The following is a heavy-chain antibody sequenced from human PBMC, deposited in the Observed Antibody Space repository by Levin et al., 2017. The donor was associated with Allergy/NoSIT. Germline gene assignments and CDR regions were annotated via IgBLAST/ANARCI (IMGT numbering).Heavy chain of an antibody. V-gene: IGHV3-9*01. J-gene: IGHJ4*02. CDR3: AKDTTYSSSSTTSGVIGAVAGRGGFDY. CDR1: GFTFDDYA. D-gene: IGHD6-19*01. CDR2: ISWNSGSI. Sequence: GGSLRLSCAASGFTFDDYAMHWVRQAPGKGLEWVSGISWNSGSIGYADSVKGRFTISRDNAKNSLYLQMNSLRAEDTALYYCAKDTTYSSSSTTSGVIGAVAGRGGFDYWGQGTLVTVSS.